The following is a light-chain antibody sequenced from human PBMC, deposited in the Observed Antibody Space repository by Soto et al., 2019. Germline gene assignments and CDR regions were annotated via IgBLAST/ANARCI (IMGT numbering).Light chain of an antibody. CDR1: SSNIGRNT. V-gene: IGLV1-44*01. CDR2: TNN. Sequence: QSVLTQPPSLSGTPGQRVTISCSGGSSNIGRNTVNWYQQLPGTAPKLLIYTNNQRPSGVPDRFSGSKSGTSASLAISGLQSEDEAEYSCTAWDDSLNAYVFGTGTKVTVL. CDR3: TAWDDSLNAYV. J-gene: IGLJ1*01.